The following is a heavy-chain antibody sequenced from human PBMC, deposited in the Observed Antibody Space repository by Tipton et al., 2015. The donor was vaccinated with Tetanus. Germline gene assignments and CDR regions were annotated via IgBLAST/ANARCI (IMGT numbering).Heavy chain of an antibody. Sequence: TLSLTCAVSGGSLSDYYWSWIRQSPGKGLEWIGEINEGGSTNYNPSLGSRVSISVDTSKHRFSLKVNSVIAADTATYYCARWIGVIPVTGNDAFDVWGPGAMVTVSS. CDR3: ARWIGVIPVTGNDAFDV. D-gene: IGHD3-16*01. CDR1: GGSLSDYY. J-gene: IGHJ3*01. CDR2: INEGGST. V-gene: IGHV4-34*01.